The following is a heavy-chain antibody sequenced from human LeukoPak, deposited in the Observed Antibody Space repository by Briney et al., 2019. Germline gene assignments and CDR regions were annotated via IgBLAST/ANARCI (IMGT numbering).Heavy chain of an antibody. CDR1: GYTFTSYG. Sequence: ASVKVSCKASGYTFTSYGISWVRQAPGQGLEWMGWISAYNGNTNYAQKLQGRVTMTTDTSTGTAYMELRSLRSDDTAVYYCAREMNPGVSTMVRAPRGANYYYYYGMDVWGQGTTVTVSS. CDR2: ISAYNGNT. CDR3: AREMNPGVSTMVRAPRGANYYYYYGMDV. V-gene: IGHV1-18*01. J-gene: IGHJ6*02. D-gene: IGHD3-10*01.